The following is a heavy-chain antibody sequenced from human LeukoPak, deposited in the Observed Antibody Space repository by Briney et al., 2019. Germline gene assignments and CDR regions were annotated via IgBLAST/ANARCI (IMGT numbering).Heavy chain of an antibody. J-gene: IGHJ6*02. CDR3: ARVAQGDYASGSYRDYYYFYPMDV. Sequence: GGSLRLSCAASGFTFSDYSMNWVRQAPGKGLEWVAIVWFDGSHIYYADSVKGRFTISRDNSKNTVYLQMNSLRAEDTAVYYCARVAQGDYASGSYRDYYYFYPMDVWGQGTTVTVS. CDR1: GFTFSDYS. D-gene: IGHD3-10*01. CDR2: VWFDGSHI. V-gene: IGHV3-33*08.